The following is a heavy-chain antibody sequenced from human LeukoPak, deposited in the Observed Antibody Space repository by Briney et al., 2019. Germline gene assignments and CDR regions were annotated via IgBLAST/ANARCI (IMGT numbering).Heavy chain of an antibody. CDR1: GGSISSYY. D-gene: IGHD3-22*01. Sequence: SETLSLTCTVSGGSISSYYWSWIRQPPGKGLEWIGYIHYSGSTNYNPSLKSRVTISVDTSKNQFSLKLSSVTAADTAVYYCARVTYDSSGYYYVDYWGQGTLVTVSS. J-gene: IGHJ4*02. V-gene: IGHV4-59*01. CDR2: IHYSGST. CDR3: ARVTYDSSGYYYVDY.